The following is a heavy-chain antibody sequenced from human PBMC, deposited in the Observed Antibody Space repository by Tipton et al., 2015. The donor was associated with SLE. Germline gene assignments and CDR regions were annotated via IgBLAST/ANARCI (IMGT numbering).Heavy chain of an antibody. D-gene: IGHD4-23*01. J-gene: IGHJ3*02. CDR3: ARDPRATVAYAFDI. V-gene: IGHV4-34*01. CDR2: IYYSGST. Sequence: TLSLTCAVYGGSFSGYYWSWIRQPPGKGLEWIGSIYYSGSTYYNPSLKSRVTISVDTSKNQFSLKLSSVTAADTAVYYCARDPRATVAYAFDIWGQGTMVTVSS. CDR1: GGSFSGYY.